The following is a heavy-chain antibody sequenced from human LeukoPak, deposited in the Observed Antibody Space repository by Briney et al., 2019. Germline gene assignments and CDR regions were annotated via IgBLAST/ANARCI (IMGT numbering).Heavy chain of an antibody. CDR2: ITHGGRT. CDR3: ATGAPGSGSYFDY. CDR1: GVSFSGYF. Sequence: SETLSLTCAVQGVSFSGYFWSWIRQPPGKGLEWIGEITHGGRTNYNPSLKSRVTISIDTSKNQFSLKLTSMTAADAAVYYCATGAPGSGSYFDYWGQGALVTVSS. D-gene: IGHD3-10*01. J-gene: IGHJ4*02. V-gene: IGHV4-34*01.